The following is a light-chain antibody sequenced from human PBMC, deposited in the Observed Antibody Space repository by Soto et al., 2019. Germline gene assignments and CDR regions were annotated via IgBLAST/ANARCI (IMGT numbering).Light chain of an antibody. CDR1: QGIDSN. Sequence: DVQMTQSPSSLSASVGDRVTITCRASQGIDSNLDWYQQKAGKAPKLLIYAASTLQSGVPSRFSGSGSGTDFTLTISSLQPEDVATYYCQKYNSAPLTFGGGTKVDIK. J-gene: IGKJ4*01. CDR2: AAS. V-gene: IGKV1-27*01. CDR3: QKYNSAPLT.